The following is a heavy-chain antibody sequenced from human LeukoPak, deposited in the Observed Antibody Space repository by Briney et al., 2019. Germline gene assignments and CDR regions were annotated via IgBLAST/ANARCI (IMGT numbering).Heavy chain of an antibody. CDR1: GGSISSSSYY. CDR3: ARGPYYYDSSGAFDP. Sequence: PSETLSLTCTVSGGSISSSSYYWGWIRQPPGKGLEWIGRIYTSGSTTYNPSLKSRVTISVDTSKNQFSLKLSSVTAADTALYYCARGPYYYDSSGAFDPWGQGTLVTVSS. J-gene: IGHJ5*02. V-gene: IGHV4-39*07. CDR2: IYTSGST. D-gene: IGHD3-22*01.